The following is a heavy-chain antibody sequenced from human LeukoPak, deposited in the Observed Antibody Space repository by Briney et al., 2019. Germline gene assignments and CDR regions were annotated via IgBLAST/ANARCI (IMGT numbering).Heavy chain of an antibody. CDR1: GFTFSSYW. Sequence: GGSLRLSCAASGFTFSSYWMSWVRQAPGKGLEWVANIKQDGSEKYYVDSVKGRFTISRDNAKNSLYLQMNSLRAEDTAVYYCAREVSGWSEYFQHWGQGTLVTVSS. D-gene: IGHD6-19*01. V-gene: IGHV3-7*05. CDR3: AREVSGWSEYFQH. J-gene: IGHJ1*01. CDR2: IKQDGSEK.